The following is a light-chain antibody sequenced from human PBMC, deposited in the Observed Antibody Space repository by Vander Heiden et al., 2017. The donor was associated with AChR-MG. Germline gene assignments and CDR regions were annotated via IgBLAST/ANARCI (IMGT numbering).Light chain of an antibody. CDR2: DAS. CDR3: QQFYNLLA. V-gene: IGKV1-33*01. CDR1: QDISNY. J-gene: IGKJ4*01. Sequence: DIQMTQSPSSLSASVGDRVTITCQASQDISNYLNWYQQKPGKAPKLLIYDASYLETGVPSRFSGSGSGTDFTFTISSLQPEDIATYYCQQFYNLLAFGGGTKVEIK.